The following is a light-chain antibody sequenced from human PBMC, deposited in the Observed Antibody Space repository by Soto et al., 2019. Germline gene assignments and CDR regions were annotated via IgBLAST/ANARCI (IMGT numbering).Light chain of an antibody. CDR2: DVS. V-gene: IGLV2-14*01. CDR3: SSYTSSSPLGV. J-gene: IGLJ1*01. Sequence: QSALTQPASVSGSPGQSITISCTGTSSDVGGYNYVSWYQQHPGKAPKLMIYDVSNRPSGVSNRFSGSMSGNTASLTISGLQAEYEADSYCSSYTSSSPLGVFGTGTKLTVL. CDR1: SSDVGGYNY.